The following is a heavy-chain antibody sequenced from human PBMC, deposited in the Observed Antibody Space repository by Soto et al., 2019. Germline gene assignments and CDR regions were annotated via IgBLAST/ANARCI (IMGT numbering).Heavy chain of an antibody. V-gene: IGHV1-69*01. Sequence: QVQLMQSGPEVKRPGSSVRVSCKTYGGTLRNYVLSWVRQAPGQGLEWMGGVIPKSGTTNYAQKFQGRVTITADESTTTAYMELSSLRVEDTAVYYCARDEGDDSSGYYDVSYWGQGTLVTVSS. CDR1: GGTLRNYV. J-gene: IGHJ4*02. D-gene: IGHD3-22*01. CDR2: VIPKSGTT. CDR3: ARDEGDDSSGYYDVSY.